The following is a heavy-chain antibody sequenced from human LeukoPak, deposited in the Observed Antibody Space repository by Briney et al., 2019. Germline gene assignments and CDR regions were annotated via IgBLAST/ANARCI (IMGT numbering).Heavy chain of an antibody. CDR3: TRGGDTATVYYYGMDV. J-gene: IGHJ6*02. CDR2: IRSKAYGGTT. D-gene: IGHD5-18*01. CDR1: GFTFGDYA. Sequence: GGSLRLSCTASGFTFGDYAMSWVRQAPGKGLEWVGSIRSKAYGGTTEYAASVKGRFTISRDDSKSIAYLQMNSLKTEDTAVYYCTRGGDTATVYYYGMDVWGQGTTVTVSS. V-gene: IGHV3-49*04.